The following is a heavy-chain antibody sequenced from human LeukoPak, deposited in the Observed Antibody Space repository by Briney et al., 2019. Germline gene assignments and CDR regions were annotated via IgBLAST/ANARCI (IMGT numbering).Heavy chain of an antibody. D-gene: IGHD3-16*01. CDR2: IWYDGSNK. V-gene: IGHV3-33*01. Sequence: GRSLRLSCAASGFTFSSYGMHWVRQAPGEGLEWVAVIWYDGSNKYYADSVKGRFTISRDNSKNTLYLQMNSLRAEDTAVYYCARQSISSLDYWGQGTLVTVSS. CDR1: GFTFSSYG. J-gene: IGHJ4*02. CDR3: ARQSISSLDY.